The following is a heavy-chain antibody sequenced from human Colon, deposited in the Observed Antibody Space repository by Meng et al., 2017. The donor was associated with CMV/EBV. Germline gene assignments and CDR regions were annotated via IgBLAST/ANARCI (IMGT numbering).Heavy chain of an antibody. CDR3: AREGRFLEWLPSYYYYGMDV. D-gene: IGHD3-3*01. CDR1: GFIFGDYY. Sequence: GGSLRLSCVGSGFIFGDYYMSWVRQAPGKGLEWISYISSLASTTHYADSVKGRFTISRDNAKNSLYLQMNSLRAEDTAVYYCAREGRFLEWLPSYYYYGMDVWGQGTTVTVSS. V-gene: IGHV3-11*01. J-gene: IGHJ6*02. CDR2: ISSLASTT.